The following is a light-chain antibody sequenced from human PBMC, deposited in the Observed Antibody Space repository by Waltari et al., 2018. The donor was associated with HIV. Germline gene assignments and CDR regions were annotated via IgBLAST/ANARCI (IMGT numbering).Light chain of an antibody. CDR2: STN. J-gene: IGLJ2*01. V-gene: IGLV1-44*01. CDR3: ATWDDTLNGVI. Sequence: QSVLTQPPSASGTPGQRVTISCSGGSSNIGSNSVHWYQQLPGPAPRLILYSTNQRPPRVPDRFSGSKSGTSASLAISGLQSEDEADYYCATWDDTLNGVIFGGGTKLTVL. CDR1: SSNIGSNS.